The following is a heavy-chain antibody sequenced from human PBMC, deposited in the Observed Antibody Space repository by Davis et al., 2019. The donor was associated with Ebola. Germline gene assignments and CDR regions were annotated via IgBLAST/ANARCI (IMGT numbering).Heavy chain of an antibody. CDR3: VRDALGSSSSEVAFDI. CDR2: INSDGSST. Sequence: GESLKISCAASGFTFSSYWMHWVRQAPGKGLVWVSRINSDGSSTNYADSVKGRFTISRDNAKNTLYLQMNSLRAEDTAVYYCVRDALGSSSSEVAFDIWGQGTMVTVSS. J-gene: IGHJ3*02. V-gene: IGHV3-74*01. CDR1: GFTFSSYW. D-gene: IGHD6-6*01.